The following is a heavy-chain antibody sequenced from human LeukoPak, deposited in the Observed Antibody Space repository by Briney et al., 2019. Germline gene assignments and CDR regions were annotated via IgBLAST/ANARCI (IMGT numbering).Heavy chain of an antibody. CDR2: IKEDGSET. CDR1: GFTFKKYW. D-gene: IGHD5-24*01. V-gene: IGHV3-7*01. CDR3: ARETPRRGETRDGYR. J-gene: IGHJ4*02. Sequence: PGVSLRLSCAASGFTFKKYWMNWVRQVPGKGLECLANIKEDGSETYYADSVKGRFTISRDNPKNLLFLQINSLRVEDTAVYYCARETPRRGETRDGYRWGQGTLVTVSS.